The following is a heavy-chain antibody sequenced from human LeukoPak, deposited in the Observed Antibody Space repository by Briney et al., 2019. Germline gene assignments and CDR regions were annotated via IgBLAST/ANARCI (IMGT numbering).Heavy chain of an antibody. CDR1: GFTFSSYS. V-gene: IGHV3-21*01. Sequence: PGGSLRLSCAASGFTFSSYSMNWVRQAPGKGLEWVSSIISTSGYINYADSVKGRFTISRDNAKNSLYLQMNSLRAEDTAVYYCARDLWFWSGHPQDLIVGDDYWGQGTLVTVSS. J-gene: IGHJ4*02. D-gene: IGHD3-3*01. CDR2: IISTSGYI. CDR3: ARDLWFWSGHPQDLIVGDDY.